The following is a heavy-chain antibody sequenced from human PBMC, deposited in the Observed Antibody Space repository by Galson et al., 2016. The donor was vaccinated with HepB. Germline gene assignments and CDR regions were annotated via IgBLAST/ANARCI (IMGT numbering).Heavy chain of an antibody. J-gene: IGHJ4*02. CDR1: GFTFSNYA. Sequence: SLRLSCAASGFTFSNYAMAWVRQAPGKGLEWVSAINSDAYYTYYADSVKGRFTVSRDDSRDTLYLQMKSLRAEDTAVYYCAKRVTAFSGNFDYWGQGTLVTVSS. CDR3: AKRVTAFSGNFDY. CDR2: INSDAYYT. D-gene: IGHD2-21*02. V-gene: IGHV3-23*01.